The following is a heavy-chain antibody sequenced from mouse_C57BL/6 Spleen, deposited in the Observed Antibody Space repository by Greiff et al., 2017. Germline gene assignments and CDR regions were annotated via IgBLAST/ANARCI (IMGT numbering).Heavy chain of an antibody. J-gene: IGHJ4*01. CDR1: GYTFTDYY. Sequence: VQLQQSGPELVKPGASVKISCKASGYTFTDYYMNWVKQSHGKSLEWIGDINPNNGGTSYNQKFKGKATLTVDKSSSTAYMELRSLTSEDSAVYYCAVHYYGSSYEGDYYAMDYWGQGTSVTVSS. V-gene: IGHV1-26*01. CDR2: INPNNGGT. CDR3: AVHYYGSSYEGDYYAMDY. D-gene: IGHD1-1*01.